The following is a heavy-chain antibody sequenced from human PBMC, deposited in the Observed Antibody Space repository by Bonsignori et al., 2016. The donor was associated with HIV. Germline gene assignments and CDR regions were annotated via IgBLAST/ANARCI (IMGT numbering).Heavy chain of an antibody. J-gene: IGHJ4*02. CDR3: ARVSADFWSGYYYYFDY. V-gene: IGHV4-39*07. Sequence: WIRQPPGKGLEWIGSIYYSGSTYYNPSLKSRVTISVDTSKNQFSLKLSSVTAADTAVYYCARVSADFWSGYYYYFDYWGQGTLVTVSS. CDR2: IYYSGST. D-gene: IGHD3-3*01.